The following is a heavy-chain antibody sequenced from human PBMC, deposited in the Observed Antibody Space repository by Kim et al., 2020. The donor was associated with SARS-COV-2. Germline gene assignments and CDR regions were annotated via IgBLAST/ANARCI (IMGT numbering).Heavy chain of an antibody. J-gene: IGHJ2*01. CDR3: AKDTNLLGLGDGYFDL. CDR1: GFTFDDYA. Sequence: GGSLRLSCAASGFTFDDYAMHWVRQAPGKGLEWVSGISWNSGSIGYADSVKGRFTISRDNAKNSLYLQMNSLRAEDTALYYCAKDTNLLGLGDGYFDLWG. CDR2: ISWNSGSI. V-gene: IGHV3-9*01. D-gene: IGHD3-16*01.